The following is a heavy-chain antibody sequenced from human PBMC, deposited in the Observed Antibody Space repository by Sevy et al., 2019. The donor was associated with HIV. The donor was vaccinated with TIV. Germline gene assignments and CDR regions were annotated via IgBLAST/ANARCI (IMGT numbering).Heavy chain of an antibody. Sequence: GGSLRLSCAASGFTFSSYAMSWVRQAPGKGLEWVSAISGSGGSTYYADSVKGRFTISRDNSKNTLYLQMNSLRAEDTAVYYCAKDPTGYCSSTSCSPRVYFDYWGQGTLVTVSS. J-gene: IGHJ4*02. V-gene: IGHV3-23*01. CDR2: ISGSGGST. D-gene: IGHD2-2*01. CDR1: GFTFSSYA. CDR3: AKDPTGYCSSTSCSPRVYFDY.